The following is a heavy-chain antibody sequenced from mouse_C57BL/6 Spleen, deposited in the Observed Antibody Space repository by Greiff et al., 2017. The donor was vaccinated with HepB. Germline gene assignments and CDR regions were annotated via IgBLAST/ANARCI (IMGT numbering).Heavy chain of an antibody. V-gene: IGHV1-54*01. Sequence: QVQLKQSGAELVRPGTSVKVSCKASGYAFTNYLIEWVKQRPGQGLEWIGVINPGSGGTNYNEKFKGKATLTADKSSSTAYMQLSSLTSEDSAVYFCARYDGYLGYWGQGTTLTVSS. CDR3: ARYDGYLGY. J-gene: IGHJ2*01. CDR2: INPGSGGT. CDR1: GYAFTNYL. D-gene: IGHD2-3*01.